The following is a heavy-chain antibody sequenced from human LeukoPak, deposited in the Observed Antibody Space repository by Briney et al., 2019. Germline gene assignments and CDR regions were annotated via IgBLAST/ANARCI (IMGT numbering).Heavy chain of an antibody. J-gene: IGHJ4*02. Sequence: PSVNVSSTASGGTFTSYAISWVRQAPGQGREWMGGIIPIFGTANYAQKFQGRVTITADESTSTAYMELSSLRSEDTAVYYCAKDRGYCSSTSCYFYNYWGQGTLVTVSS. CDR2: IIPIFGTA. CDR1: GGTFTSYA. V-gene: IGHV1-69*13. CDR3: AKDRGYCSSTSCYFYNY. D-gene: IGHD2-2*01.